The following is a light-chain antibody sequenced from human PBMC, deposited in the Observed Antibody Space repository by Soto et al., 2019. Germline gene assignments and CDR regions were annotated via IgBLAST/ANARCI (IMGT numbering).Light chain of an antibody. V-gene: IGKV3-15*01. Sequence: EIVMTQSPATLSVSPGERATLSCRASQSVSSNLAWYPQKPGQAPRLLIYGASTRATGIPARFSGSESGTEFTLTISSLQSEDFAVYYCQQYNNWPPYTFGQGTKLEIK. CDR3: QQYNNWPPYT. CDR2: GAS. J-gene: IGKJ2*01. CDR1: QSVSSN.